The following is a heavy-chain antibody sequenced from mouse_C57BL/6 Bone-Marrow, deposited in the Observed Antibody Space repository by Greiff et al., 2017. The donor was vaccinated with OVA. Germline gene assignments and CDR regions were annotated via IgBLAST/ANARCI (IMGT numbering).Heavy chain of an antibody. D-gene: IGHD2-4*01. V-gene: IGHV1-76*01. Sequence: QVQLQQSGAELVRPGASVKLSCKASGYTFTAYYINWVKQRPGQGLEWIARIYPGSGNTYYTEKFKGKATLTAEKSSSTAYMQLSRLTSEDSDVYYCGRDDYDGRGYYFDYWGQGTTLTVSS. J-gene: IGHJ2*01. CDR3: GRDDYDGRGYYFDY. CDR1: GYTFTAYY. CDR2: IYPGSGNT.